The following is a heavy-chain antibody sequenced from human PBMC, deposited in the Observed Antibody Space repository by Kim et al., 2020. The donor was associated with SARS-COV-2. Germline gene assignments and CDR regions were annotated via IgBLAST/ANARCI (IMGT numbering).Heavy chain of an antibody. CDR3: ARDGHRRFTFGGTGPRGWFDP. J-gene: IGHJ5*02. CDR1: GYTFTGYY. V-gene: IGHV1-2*04. CDR2: INPNSGGT. D-gene: IGHD3-16*01. Sequence: ASVKVSCKASGYTFTGYYMHWVRQAPGQGLEWMGWINPNSGGTNYAQKFQGWVTMTRDTSISTAYMELSRLRSDDTAVYYCARDGHRRFTFGGTGPRGWFDPWGQGTLVTVSS.